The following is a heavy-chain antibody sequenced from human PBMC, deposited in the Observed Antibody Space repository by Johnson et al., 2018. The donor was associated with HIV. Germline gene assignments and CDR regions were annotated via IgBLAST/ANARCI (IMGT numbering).Heavy chain of an antibody. D-gene: IGHD1-26*01. Sequence: VQLVESGGGLVQPGRSLRLSCAASGFTFDDFAMHWVRQAPGKGLEWVSGISWNSNSIGYADSVKGRFTISRDNAKNSLYLQMNSLRAEDTAVYYCARGEGYSGSYYDQEPFDAFDIWGQGTLVTVAS. CDR2: ISWNSNSI. V-gene: IGHV3-9*01. CDR3: ARGEGYSGSYYDQEPFDAFDI. J-gene: IGHJ3*02. CDR1: GFTFDDFA.